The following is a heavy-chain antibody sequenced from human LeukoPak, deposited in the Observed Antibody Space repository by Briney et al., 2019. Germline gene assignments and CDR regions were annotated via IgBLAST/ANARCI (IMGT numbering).Heavy chain of an antibody. V-gene: IGHV1-2*06. CDR3: ARGLSYYDDSCGYYSTFDY. CDR1: GYTFTGYY. CDR2: INPNSGGT. Sequence: ASVKVSCKPSGYTFTGYYMHWVRQAPGQGLEWMGRINPNSGGTNYAQKFQGRVTMTRDTSISTAYMELSRLRSDDTAVYYCARGLSYYDDSCGYYSTFDYWGQGTLVTVSS. D-gene: IGHD3-22*01. J-gene: IGHJ4*02.